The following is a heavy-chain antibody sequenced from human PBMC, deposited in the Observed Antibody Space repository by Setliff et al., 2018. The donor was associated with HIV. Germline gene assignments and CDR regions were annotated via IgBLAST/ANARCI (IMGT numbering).Heavy chain of an antibody. D-gene: IGHD6-25*01. Sequence: PSETLSLTCAVYGGSLSDSYYNWIRQPPGKGLEWIGQISHSGTTSYNSSLKSRVAMSVDMSKNLFSLTLNSLTAADTAVHYCARHQRLPGLQPPYWYFDLWGRGTLVTVSS. CDR3: ARHQRLPGLQPPYWYFDL. J-gene: IGHJ2*01. CDR1: GGSLSDSY. V-gene: IGHV4-34*01. CDR2: ISHSGTT.